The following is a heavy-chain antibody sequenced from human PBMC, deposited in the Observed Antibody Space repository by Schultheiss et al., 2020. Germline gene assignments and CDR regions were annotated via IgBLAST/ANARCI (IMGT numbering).Heavy chain of an antibody. CDR3: AREWDTYGGSYYFDY. V-gene: IGHV1-69*01. Sequence: SVKVSCKASGYSFTSYGISWVRQAPGQGLEWMGGIIPIFGTANYAQKFQGRVTITADESTSTAYMELSSLRSEDTAVYYCAREWDTYGGSYYFDYWGQGTLVTVSS. D-gene: IGHD4-23*01. CDR1: GYSFTSYG. CDR2: IIPIFGTA. J-gene: IGHJ4*02.